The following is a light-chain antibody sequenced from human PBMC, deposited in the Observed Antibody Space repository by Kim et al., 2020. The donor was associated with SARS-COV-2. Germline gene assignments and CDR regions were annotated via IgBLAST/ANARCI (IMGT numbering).Light chain of an antibody. J-gene: IGKJ4*01. V-gene: IGKV1-9*01. CDR3: QKVYNYPLT. Sequence: ASVRERVTTTRGAGRSIRTYLAWYQQKPGKAPKVLIYTTSTLQSGVPSRFSGSGSGTEFTLTINSLQPEDFVTYYCQKVYNYPLTFGGGTKMYSK. CDR2: TTS. CDR1: RSIRTY.